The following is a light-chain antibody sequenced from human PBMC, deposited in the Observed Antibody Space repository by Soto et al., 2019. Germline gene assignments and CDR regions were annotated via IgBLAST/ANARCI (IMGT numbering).Light chain of an antibody. V-gene: IGKV1-8*01. CDR3: QQYFKTPLT. J-gene: IGKJ4*01. CDR1: QGISSY. CDR2: AAS. Sequence: AIRMTQSPSSLSASTGDRVTITCRASQGISSYLAWYQQKPGKAPKLLIYAASTLQSGVPSRFSGSGSGTDFTLTISCLQSEDFATYYCQQYFKTPLTFGGGTKVEIK.